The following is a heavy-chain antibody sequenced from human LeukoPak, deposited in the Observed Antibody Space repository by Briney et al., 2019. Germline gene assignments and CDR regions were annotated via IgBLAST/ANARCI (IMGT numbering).Heavy chain of an antibody. Sequence: SETLSLTCTVSGGSISSYYWSWIRQPAGKGLEWIGRIYTSGSTNYNPSLKSRVTMSVDTSKNQFSLKLSSVTAADTAVYYCAREANPGYYDFWSGYSPLGAFDIWGQGTMVTVSS. D-gene: IGHD3-3*01. CDR2: IYTSGST. CDR1: GGSISSYY. V-gene: IGHV4-4*07. J-gene: IGHJ3*02. CDR3: AREANPGYYDFWSGYSPLGAFDI.